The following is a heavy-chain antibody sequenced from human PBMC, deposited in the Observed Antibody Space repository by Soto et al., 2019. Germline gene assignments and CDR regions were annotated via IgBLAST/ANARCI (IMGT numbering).Heavy chain of an antibody. CDR2: ISAYNGNT. V-gene: IGHV1-18*01. CDR1: GYTFTSYG. Sequence: ASVKVSCKASGYTFTSYGISWVRQAPGQGLEWMGWISAYNGNTNHAQKLQGRVTMTTDTSTSTAYMELRSLRSDDTAVYYCARDREYSSGWYSDYWGQGTLVTVSS. CDR3: ARDREYSSGWYSDY. D-gene: IGHD6-19*01. J-gene: IGHJ4*02.